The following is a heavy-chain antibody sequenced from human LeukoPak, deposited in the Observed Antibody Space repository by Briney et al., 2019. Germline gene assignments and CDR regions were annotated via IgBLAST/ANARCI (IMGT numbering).Heavy chain of an antibody. CDR2: IYYSGST. J-gene: IGHJ5*02. Sequence: PSETLSLTCTVSGGSLSSSSYYWGWIRQPPGNGLEWIGSIYYSGSTYYNPSLKSRVTISVDTSKNQFSLKLSSVTAADTAVYYCARPSRPYCSSTSCYGPYNWFDPWGQGTLVTVSS. V-gene: IGHV4-39*01. CDR1: GGSLSSSSYY. CDR3: ARPSRPYCSSTSCYGPYNWFDP. D-gene: IGHD2-2*01.